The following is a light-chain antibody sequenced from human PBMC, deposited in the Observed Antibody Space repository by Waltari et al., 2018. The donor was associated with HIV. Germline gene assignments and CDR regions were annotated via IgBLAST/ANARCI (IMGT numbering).Light chain of an antibody. CDR1: QSVSNN. Sequence: EIVMTQSPATLSVSPGDRVPLACRASQSVSNNLAWYQHTPGQSPRLLIYGASTSGTGVPVTFSGRGSGTEFTLTISSLQSEDFAIYYCQQYNDWPLTFGGGTKVDI. V-gene: IGKV3-15*01. CDR2: GAS. J-gene: IGKJ4*02. CDR3: QQYNDWPLT.